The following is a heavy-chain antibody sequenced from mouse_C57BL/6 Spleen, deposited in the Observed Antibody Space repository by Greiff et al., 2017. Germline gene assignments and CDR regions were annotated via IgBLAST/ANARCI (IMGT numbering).Heavy chain of an antibody. V-gene: IGHV5-6*02. CDR3: AGRGYGSHYAMGY. D-gene: IGHD1-1*01. CDR1: GFTFSSYG. J-gene: IGHJ4*01. CDR2: ISSGGSYT. Sequence: EVKLVESGGDLVKPGGSLKLSCAASGFTFSSYGMSWVRQTPDKRLEWVATISSGGSYTYYPDSVKGRFTISRDNAKNTLYLQMSSLKSEDTAMYYCAGRGYGSHYAMGYWGQGTSVTVSS.